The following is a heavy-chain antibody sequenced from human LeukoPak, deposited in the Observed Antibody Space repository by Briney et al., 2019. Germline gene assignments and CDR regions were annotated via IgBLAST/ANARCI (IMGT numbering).Heavy chain of an antibody. Sequence: GASVKVSCKASGYTFTGYYMHWVRQAPGQGLEWMGWINPNSGGTNYAQKFQGRVTMTRDTSISTAYMELSRLRSDDTAVYYCARDEWFGPSGYFDLWGRGTLVTVSS. J-gene: IGHJ2*01. D-gene: IGHD3-10*01. CDR1: GYTFTGYY. CDR3: ARDEWFGPSGYFDL. V-gene: IGHV1-2*02. CDR2: INPNSGGT.